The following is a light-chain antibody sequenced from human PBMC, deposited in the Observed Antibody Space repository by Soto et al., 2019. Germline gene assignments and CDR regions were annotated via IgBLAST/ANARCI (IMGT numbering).Light chain of an antibody. CDR2: EVS. CDR3: SSYAGSWV. V-gene: IGLV2-8*01. Sequence: QSALTQPPSASGCPGQSVTISCTGTSSDVGGYNYVSWYQQHPGKAPKLMIYEVSKRPSGVPDRFSGSKSGNTASLTVSGLQAEDEADYYCSSYAGSWVFGGGTKLTVL. J-gene: IGLJ2*01. CDR1: SSDVGGYNY.